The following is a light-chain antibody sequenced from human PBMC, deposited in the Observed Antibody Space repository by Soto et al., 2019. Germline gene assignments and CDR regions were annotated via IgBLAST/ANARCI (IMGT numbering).Light chain of an antibody. Sequence: QSALTQPASVSGSPGQSITISCTGTSSDVGTYNFVSWYQQHPGKAPKLIIYEVTNRPSGVSHRFSGSKSDNTASLTISGLQAEDEADYYCSSYTSSTTPYVFGTGTK. V-gene: IGLV2-14*01. J-gene: IGLJ1*01. CDR1: SSDVGTYNF. CDR2: EVT. CDR3: SSYTSSTTPYV.